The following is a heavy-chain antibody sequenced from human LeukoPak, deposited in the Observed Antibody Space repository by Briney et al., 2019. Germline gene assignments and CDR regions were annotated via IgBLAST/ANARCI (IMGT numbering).Heavy chain of an antibody. J-gene: IGHJ4*02. CDR2: IKQDGSEK. Sequence: GGSLRLSCAASGFPFTTYWMSWVRRAPGKGLEWLANIKQDGSEKYYVDSVKGRFTISRDNSKNTLYLQMNSLRAEDTAVYYCAKVYGDYSWGQGTLVTVSS. V-gene: IGHV3-7*03. CDR1: GFPFTTYW. D-gene: IGHD4-17*01. CDR3: AKVYGDYS.